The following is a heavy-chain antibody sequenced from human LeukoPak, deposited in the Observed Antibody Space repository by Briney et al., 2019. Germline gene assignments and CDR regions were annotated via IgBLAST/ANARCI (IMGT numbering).Heavy chain of an antibody. J-gene: IGHJ4*02. V-gene: IGHV1-18*01. Sequence: ASVKVSCKASGYTFTSYGISWVRQAPGQGLEWMGWISAYNGNTNYAQKLQGRVTMTTDTPTSTAYMELRSLRSDDTAVYYCARFFEEDYYDSSGYDYWGQGTLVTVSS. CDR2: ISAYNGNT. CDR3: ARFFEEDYYDSSGYDY. D-gene: IGHD3-22*01. CDR1: GYTFTSYG.